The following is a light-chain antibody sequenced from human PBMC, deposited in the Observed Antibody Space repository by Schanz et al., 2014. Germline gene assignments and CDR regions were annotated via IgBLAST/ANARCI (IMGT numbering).Light chain of an antibody. Sequence: QSVLTQPASVSGSPGQSITISCTGTSSDIGGFPYVSWYQQYPGKAPKVIIYDVTNRPSGISYRFSGSKSGNTASLTISGLQAEDEADYYCSSYTRSNTLVFGGGTKLTVL. CDR2: DVT. J-gene: IGLJ2*01. CDR1: SSDIGGFPY. V-gene: IGLV2-14*01. CDR3: SSYTRSNTLV.